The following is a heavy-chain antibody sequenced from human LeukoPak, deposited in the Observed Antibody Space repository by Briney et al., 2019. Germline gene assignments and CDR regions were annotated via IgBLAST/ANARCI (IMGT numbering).Heavy chain of an antibody. Sequence: GGSLRLSCAASGFTFSNYDIHWVRQAPGKGLEWVAVISYDGTNKYYADSVKGRFTISRDNSKNTLYLQMNSLRTEDTAVYFCATEVKAAAGIDTGSYYYNGMDVWGQGTTVTVSS. V-gene: IGHV3-30*04. J-gene: IGHJ6*02. CDR1: GFTFSNYD. CDR3: ATEVKAAAGIDTGSYYYNGMDV. D-gene: IGHD6-13*01. CDR2: ISYDGTNK.